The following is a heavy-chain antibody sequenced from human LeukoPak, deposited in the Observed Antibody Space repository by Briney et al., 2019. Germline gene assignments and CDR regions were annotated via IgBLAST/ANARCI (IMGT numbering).Heavy chain of an antibody. CDR1: GGSFSGYY. CDR3: ARGSVSGYYFDY. V-gene: IGHV4-34*01. CDR2: MYHSGTF. Sequence: SETLSLTCAVYGGSFSGYYWSWIRQPPGKGLEWIGTMYHSGTFYYNPSLKSRVTISIDTSKNQFSLKLSSVTAADTAVYFCARGSVSGYYFDYWGQGTLVTVSS. J-gene: IGHJ4*02. D-gene: IGHD3-16*02.